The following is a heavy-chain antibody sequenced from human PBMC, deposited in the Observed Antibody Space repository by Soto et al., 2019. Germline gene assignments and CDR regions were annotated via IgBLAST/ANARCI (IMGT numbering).Heavy chain of an antibody. D-gene: IGHD6-13*01. CDR3: ARRGSSSWYGY. CDR2: IYYSGST. CDR1: GGSISSSSYD. Sequence: SETLSLTFTVSGGSISSSSYDWGWIRQPPGKGLEWIGSIYYSGSTYFNPSLKSRVTISVDTSKNQFSLKLSSVTAADTAVYYCARRGSSSWYGYWGQGTLVTVSS. V-gene: IGHV4-39*01. J-gene: IGHJ4*02.